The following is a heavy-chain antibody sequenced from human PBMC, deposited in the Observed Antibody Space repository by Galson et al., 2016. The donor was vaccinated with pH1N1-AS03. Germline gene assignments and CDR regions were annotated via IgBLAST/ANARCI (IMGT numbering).Heavy chain of an antibody. J-gene: IGHJ4*02. Sequence: QSGAEVKKPGESLKISCKGSGYSFARYWIGWVRQVPGKGLEWMGVIYPCDSDTRYSPSFPGLVTISVDKTFNTAYLQWGSLEASDTARYYWARDAGTDYFDHWGQGTLVTVPS. V-gene: IGHV5-51*01. CDR3: ARDAGTDYFDH. CDR1: GYSFARYW. D-gene: IGHD6-13*01. CDR2: IYPCDSDT.